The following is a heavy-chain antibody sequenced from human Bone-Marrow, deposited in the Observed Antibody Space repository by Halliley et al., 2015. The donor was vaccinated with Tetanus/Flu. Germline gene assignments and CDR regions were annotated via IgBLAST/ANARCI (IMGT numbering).Heavy chain of an antibody. CDR2: IRVDGGRP. J-gene: IGHJ4*01. Sequence: IRVDGGRPSYAASVKGRFTSSRNNAKYTLSLQMSSLSAEDTAVYYCAGTGVRVYNISGFNDYWGHGTLVTSSS. D-gene: IGHD3-22*01. V-gene: IGHV3-74*01. CDR3: AGTGVRVYNISGFNDY.